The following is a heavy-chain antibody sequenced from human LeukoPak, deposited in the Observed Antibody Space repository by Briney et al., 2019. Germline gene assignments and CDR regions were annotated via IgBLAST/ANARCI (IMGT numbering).Heavy chain of an antibody. CDR3: TTDTRRVVVPK. J-gene: IGHJ4*02. CDR1: GFSFNDAW. Sequence: GGSLRLSCAASGFSFNDAWMSWVRQAPGKGLEWVGRIKRKTDGGTTDYAAPVKGRFTISRDDSKTSLYLQMNDLKTEDTAVYYCTTDTRRVVVPKWGQGTLVTVSS. D-gene: IGHD2-15*01. V-gene: IGHV3-15*01. CDR2: IKRKTDGGTT.